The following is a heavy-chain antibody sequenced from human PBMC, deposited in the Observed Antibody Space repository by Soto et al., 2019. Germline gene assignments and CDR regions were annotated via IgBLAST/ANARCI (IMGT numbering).Heavy chain of an antibody. CDR2: IYYSGST. J-gene: IGHJ6*02. CDR3: ARPLYSYGPRDV. D-gene: IGHD5-18*01. Sequence: SETLSLTGTVSGGSVSSGSYYWSWIRQPPGKGLEWIGYIYYSGSTNYNPSLKSRVTISVDTSKNQFSLKLSSVTAADTAVYYCARPLYSYGPRDVWGQGTTVTVSS. CDR1: GGSVSSGSYY. V-gene: IGHV4-61*01.